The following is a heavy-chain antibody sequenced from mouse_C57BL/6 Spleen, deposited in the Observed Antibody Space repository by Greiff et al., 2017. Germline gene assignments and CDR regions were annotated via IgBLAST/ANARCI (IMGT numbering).Heavy chain of an antibody. V-gene: IGHV3-6*01. CDR1: GYSITSGYY. CDR2: ISYDGSK. Sequence: EVKLQESGPGLVKPSQSLSLTCSVTGYSITSGYYWNWIRQFPGNKLEWMGYISYDGSKNYNPSLKNRISITRDTAKNQFFLKLNSVTTEDTATYYCARDRYGNYDLYYAMDYWGQGTSVTVSS. D-gene: IGHD2-10*02. CDR3: ARDRYGNYDLYYAMDY. J-gene: IGHJ4*01.